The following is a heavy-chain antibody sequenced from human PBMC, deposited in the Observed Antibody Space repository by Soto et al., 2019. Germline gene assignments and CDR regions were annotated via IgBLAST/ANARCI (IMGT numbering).Heavy chain of an antibody. CDR3: ARGRVTIFGVVIPDDYYYYYYMDV. Sequence: GGSLRLSCAASGFTFSSYSMNWVRQAPGKGLEWVSSISSSSSYIYYADSVKGRFTIARDNAKNSLYLQMNSLRAEDTAVYYCARGRVTIFGVVIPDDYYYYYYMDVWGKGTTVTVSS. D-gene: IGHD3-3*01. CDR2: ISSSSSYI. CDR1: GFTFSSYS. V-gene: IGHV3-21*01. J-gene: IGHJ6*03.